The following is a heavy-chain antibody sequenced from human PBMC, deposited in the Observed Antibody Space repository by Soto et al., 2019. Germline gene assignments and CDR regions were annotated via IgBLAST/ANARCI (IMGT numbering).Heavy chain of an antibody. J-gene: IGHJ4*02. CDR2: ISSSSSYI. Sequence: GGSLRLSWSVSGVTFSGYSVHWVHQVPGKGLEWVLSISSSSSYIYYADSAKGRFTISRDNAKNSLYLQMNSLRAEDTAVYYCARDSTDSSGYYAPFDYWGQGTLVTVS. V-gene: IGHV3-21*01. CDR3: ARDSTDSSGYYAPFDY. D-gene: IGHD3-22*01. CDR1: GVTFSGYS.